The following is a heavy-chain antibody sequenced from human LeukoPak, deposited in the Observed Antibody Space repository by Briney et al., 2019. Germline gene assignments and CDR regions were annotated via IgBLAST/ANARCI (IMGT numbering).Heavy chain of an antibody. Sequence: GGSLRLSCAVSGFTFSSYWMHWVRQAPGKGLVWVSRIDRDGSRINFADSVKGRFTISRDNGKNTLFLQMNSLRAEDAAVYYCVRGNDYGGPHYWGQGTLVTVSS. CDR1: GFTFSSYW. J-gene: IGHJ4*02. CDR2: IDRDGSRI. V-gene: IGHV3-74*01. CDR3: VRGNDYGGPHY. D-gene: IGHD4-23*01.